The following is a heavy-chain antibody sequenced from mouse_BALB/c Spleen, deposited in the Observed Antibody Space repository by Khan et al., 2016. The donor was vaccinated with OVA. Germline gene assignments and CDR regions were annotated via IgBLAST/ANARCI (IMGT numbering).Heavy chain of an antibody. CDR3: ARGNYYGYALDY. CDR2: ISYSGST. V-gene: IGHV3-2*02. D-gene: IGHD1-1*01. J-gene: IGHJ4*01. Sequence: EVKLLESGPGLVKPSQSLSLTCTVNGYSITSNYAWNWIRQFPGNKLEWMGYISYSGSTNYNPSLKSRLSIPRTTSKNQFFLLLHSVTTEDSATYYCARGNYYGYALDYWGQGTSVTVSS. CDR1: GYSITSNYA.